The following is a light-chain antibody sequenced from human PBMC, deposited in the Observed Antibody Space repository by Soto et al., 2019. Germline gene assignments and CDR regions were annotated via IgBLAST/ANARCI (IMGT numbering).Light chain of an antibody. V-gene: IGLV2-14*01. Sequence: QSALTQPASVSGSPGQSITISCTGTSSDVGGYNYASWYQQHPGKAPKLMIYDVSNRPSGVSNRFSGSKSANTASLTISGLQAEDEADYYCSSHTSSSTSYVFGTGTRATVL. CDR1: SSDVGGYNY. J-gene: IGLJ1*01. CDR2: DVS. CDR3: SSHTSSSTSYV.